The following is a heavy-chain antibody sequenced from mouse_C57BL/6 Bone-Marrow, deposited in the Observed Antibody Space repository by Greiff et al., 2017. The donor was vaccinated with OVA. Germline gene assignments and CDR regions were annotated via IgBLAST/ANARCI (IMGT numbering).Heavy chain of an antibody. V-gene: IGHV14-4*01. J-gene: IGHJ2*01. Sequence: EVQLQESGAELVRPGASVKLSCTASGFNIKDDYMHWVKQRPEQGLEWIGWVDPENGYTEYASKFQGKATITADTSTNTAYLQLSSLTSEDTAVYYGTTYRYWGQGTTRTVSS. CDR1: GFNIKDDY. CDR2: VDPENGYT. CDR3: TTYRY.